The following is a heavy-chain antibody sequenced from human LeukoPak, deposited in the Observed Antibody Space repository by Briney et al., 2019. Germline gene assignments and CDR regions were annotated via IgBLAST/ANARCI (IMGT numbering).Heavy chain of an antibody. V-gene: IGHV3-30*02. D-gene: IGHD2-21*01. CDR1: GFTFNSFA. CDR3: VKDLLVLQS. CDR2: IQSDGSDK. Sequence: PGGSLRLSCAASGFTFNSFAMHWVRQAPGKGLEHLAFIQSDGSDKYLADSVKGRFTISRDNSKNTLYLQMNGLRGDDTAVYYCVKDLLVLQSWGQGTLVTVSS. J-gene: IGHJ5*02.